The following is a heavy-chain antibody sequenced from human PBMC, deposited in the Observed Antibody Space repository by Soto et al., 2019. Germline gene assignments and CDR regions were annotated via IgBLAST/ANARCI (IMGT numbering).Heavy chain of an antibody. CDR2: IFSNDEK. Sequence: QVTLKESGPVLVKPTETLTLTCTVSGFSLSNARMGVSWIRQPPGKALEWLAHIFSNDEKSYSTSLKSRLTISKDTSKSQVVLTMINMDPVDTATYYCARITYYYDSSGYLVSKFGDYWGQGTLVTVSS. V-gene: IGHV2-26*01. D-gene: IGHD3-22*01. CDR3: ARITYYYDSSGYLVSKFGDY. CDR1: GFSLSNARMG. J-gene: IGHJ4*02.